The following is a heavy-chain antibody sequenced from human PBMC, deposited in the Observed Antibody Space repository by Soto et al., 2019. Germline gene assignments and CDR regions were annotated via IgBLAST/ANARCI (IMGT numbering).Heavy chain of an antibody. CDR2: INAANGHT. Sequence: QVQVVQSGAEVKRPGASVKVSCKASGYTFTHYAIHWVRQAPGQRPELMGWINAANGHTKYSQTFQGRVTLTRDTSATTAYMELSSLSSEDMAVYYCATQDFESGRSHLDYWGQGTLVTVSS. CDR1: GYTFTHYA. CDR3: ATQDFESGRSHLDY. J-gene: IGHJ4*02. D-gene: IGHD3-10*01. V-gene: IGHV1-3*01.